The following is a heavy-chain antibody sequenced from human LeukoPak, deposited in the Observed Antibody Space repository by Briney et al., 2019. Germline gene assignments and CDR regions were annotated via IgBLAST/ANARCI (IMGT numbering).Heavy chain of an antibody. V-gene: IGHV3-64*01. J-gene: IGHJ4*02. CDR2: ISGNGGST. CDR3: VRESAD. CDR1: GFTLTNHV. Sequence: GGSLRLSCAASGFTLTNHVMHWVRQAPGKGLEYVSIISGNGGSTFYGNSVKGRFTISRDNAKNMVYLQMGSLKIEDTGVYYCVRESADWGQGTLVTVSS.